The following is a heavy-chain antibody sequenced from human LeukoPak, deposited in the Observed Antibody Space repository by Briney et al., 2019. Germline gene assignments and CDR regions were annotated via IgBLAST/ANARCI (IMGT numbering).Heavy chain of an antibody. CDR1: GYSFTSHY. J-gene: IGHJ5*02. V-gene: IGHV1-2*02. Sequence: ASVKVSCKASGYSFTSHYMHWVRQAPGQGLEWMGWINPNSGGTNYAQKFQGRVTMTRDTSISTAYMELSRLRSDDTAVYHCARGLYSSSWNNWFDPWGQGTLVTVSS. CDR3: ARGLYSSSWNNWFDP. CDR2: INPNSGGT. D-gene: IGHD6-13*01.